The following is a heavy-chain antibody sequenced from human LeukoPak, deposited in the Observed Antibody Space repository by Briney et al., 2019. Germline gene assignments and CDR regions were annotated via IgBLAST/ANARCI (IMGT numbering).Heavy chain of an antibody. Sequence: GGSLRLSCAASGFTFSSYAMSWVRQAPGKGLEWVSAISGSGGSTYYADSVKGRFTISRDNSKNTLYLQMNSLRAEDTAVYYCAREKGFGELLADYMDVWGKGTTVTISS. V-gene: IGHV3-23*01. J-gene: IGHJ6*03. CDR3: AREKGFGELLADYMDV. CDR1: GFTFSSYA. D-gene: IGHD3-10*01. CDR2: ISGSGGST.